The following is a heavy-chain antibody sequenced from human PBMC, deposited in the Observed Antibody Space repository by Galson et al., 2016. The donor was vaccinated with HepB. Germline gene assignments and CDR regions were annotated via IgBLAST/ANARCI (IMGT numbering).Heavy chain of an antibody. CDR1: SDSFXXXSYX. D-gene: IGHD5-18*01. V-gene: IGHV4-39*02. J-gene: IGHJ4*01. CDR2: XXXSGXX. Sequence: SETLSLTCTVSSDSFXXXSYXXXWXXXPPXXXLEXXXSXXXSGXXXYNXXLKSRVXMSVDTSRKHFSQQLISVTAADXAVFYCARTFVDIYGRRYFDYWGXXTRXSVS. CDR3: ARTFVDIYGRRYFDY.